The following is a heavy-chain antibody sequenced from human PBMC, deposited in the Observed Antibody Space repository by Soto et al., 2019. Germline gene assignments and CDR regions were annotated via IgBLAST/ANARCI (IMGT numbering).Heavy chain of an antibody. Sequence: SQTLSLTCAISGDSVSSNSAAWNWIRQSPSRGLEWLGRTYYRSKWYNDYAVSVKSRITINPDTSKNQFSLQLNSVTPEDTAVYYCARGISGVVPAANYYYYGMDVWGQGTTVTVSS. CDR1: GDSVSSNSAA. D-gene: IGHD2-2*01. CDR2: TYYRSKWYN. V-gene: IGHV6-1*01. J-gene: IGHJ6*02. CDR3: ARGISGVVPAANYYYYGMDV.